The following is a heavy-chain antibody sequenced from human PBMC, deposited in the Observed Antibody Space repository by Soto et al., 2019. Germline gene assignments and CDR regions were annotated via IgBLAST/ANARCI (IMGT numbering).Heavy chain of an antibody. CDR2: IRYDGSYK. J-gene: IGHJ4*02. Sequence: QVQLVESGGGVVQPGRSLRLSCAASGFIFSNYGMHWVRQAPGKGLEWVAVIRYDGSYKNYGDSVKGRFTISRDNSKNTVLLQMNSLRGEDTAVYYCARGGPGTYYRPVDYWGQGALVTVSS. D-gene: IGHD3-10*01. CDR1: GFIFSNYG. CDR3: ARGGPGTYYRPVDY. V-gene: IGHV3-33*01.